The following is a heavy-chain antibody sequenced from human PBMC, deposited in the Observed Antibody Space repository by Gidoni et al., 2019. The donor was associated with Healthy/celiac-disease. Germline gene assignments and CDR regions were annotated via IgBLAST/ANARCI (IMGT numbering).Heavy chain of an antibody. Sequence: EVQLLESGGGLVQPGGSLRLSCAASGFTFSSYAMSWVRQAPGKGLEWVSAISGSGGSTYYADSVKGRFTISRDNSKNTLYLQMNSLRAEDTAVYYCAKVAGGLRFLEWSEFDYWGREPWSPSPQ. CDR2: ISGSGGST. CDR3: AKVAGGLRFLEWSEFDY. D-gene: IGHD3-3*01. CDR1: GFTFSSYA. V-gene: IGHV3-23*01. J-gene: IGHJ4*02.